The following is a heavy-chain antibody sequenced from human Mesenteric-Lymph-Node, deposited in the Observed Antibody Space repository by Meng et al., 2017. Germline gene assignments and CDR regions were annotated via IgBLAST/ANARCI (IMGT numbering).Heavy chain of an antibody. V-gene: IGHV3-48*03. CDR2: ISSSGSTI. Sequence: GESLKISCAASGFTLSNHEMNWVRQAPGKGLEWVSYISSSGSTIYYADSVKGRFTISRDNAKNSLYLQMNSLRAEDTAVYYCATDILTGYRDAFDIWGQGKMV. J-gene: IGHJ3*02. CDR3: ATDILTGYRDAFDI. CDR1: GFTLSNHE. D-gene: IGHD3-9*01.